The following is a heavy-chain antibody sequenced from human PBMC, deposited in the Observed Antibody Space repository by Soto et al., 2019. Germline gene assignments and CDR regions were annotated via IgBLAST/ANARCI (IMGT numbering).Heavy chain of an antibody. V-gene: IGHV3-30-3*01. CDR1: GFTFSSYA. CDR3: ARDLPAAALDY. D-gene: IGHD2-2*01. J-gene: IGHJ4*02. Sequence: QVQLVASGGGVVQPGRSLRLSCAASGFTFSSYAMHWVRQAPGKGLEWVAVISYDGSNKYYADSVKGRFTISRDNSKNTLYLQMNSLRAEDTAVYYCARDLPAAALDYWGQGTLVTVSS. CDR2: ISYDGSNK.